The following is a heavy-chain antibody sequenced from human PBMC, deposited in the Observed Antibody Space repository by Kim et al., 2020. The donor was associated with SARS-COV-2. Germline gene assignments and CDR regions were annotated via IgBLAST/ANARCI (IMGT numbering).Heavy chain of an antibody. CDR3: AKDIGGRRVVVVAATITGYFDL. V-gene: IGHV3-43*02. CDR2: ISGDGGST. CDR1: GFTFDDYA. D-gene: IGHD2-15*01. J-gene: IGHJ2*01. Sequence: GGSLRLSCAASGFTFDDYAMHWVRQAPGKGLEWVSLISGDGGSTYYADSVKGRFTISRDNSKNSLYLQMNSLRTEDTALYYCAKDIGGRRVVVVAATITGYFDLWGRGTLVTVSS.